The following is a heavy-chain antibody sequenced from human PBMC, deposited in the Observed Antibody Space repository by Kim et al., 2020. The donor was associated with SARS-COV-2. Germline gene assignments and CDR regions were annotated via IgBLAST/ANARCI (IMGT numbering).Heavy chain of an antibody. CDR1: GGSISSYY. D-gene: IGHD4-17*01. CDR2: IYYSGST. J-gene: IGHJ2*01. Sequence: SETLSLTCTVSGGSISSYYWSWIRQPPGKGLEWIGYIYYSGSTNYKPSLKSRVTISVDTYKNQFSLKLSSVTAVDTAVYYCARDRRDDYGDGWYFDLWGRGTLVTVSS. V-gene: IGHV4-59*01. CDR3: ARDRRDDYGDGWYFDL.